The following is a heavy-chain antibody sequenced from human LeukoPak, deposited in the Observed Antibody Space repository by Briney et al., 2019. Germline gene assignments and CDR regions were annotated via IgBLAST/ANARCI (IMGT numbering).Heavy chain of an antibody. Sequence: PGGSLRLSCAASGFTFSSYEMNWVRQAPGKGLEWVSYISSSGSTIYYADSVKGRFTISRDNAKNSLYLQMNSLRAEDTAVYYCARPPAARRGDYWGQRTLVTVSS. D-gene: IGHD6-6*01. J-gene: IGHJ4*02. CDR1: GFTFSSYE. V-gene: IGHV3-48*03. CDR2: ISSSGSTI. CDR3: ARPPAARRGDY.